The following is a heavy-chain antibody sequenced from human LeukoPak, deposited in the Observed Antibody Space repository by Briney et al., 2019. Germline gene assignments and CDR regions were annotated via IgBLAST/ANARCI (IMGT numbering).Heavy chain of an antibody. D-gene: IGHD2-2*01. CDR1: GYSISSGYY. Sequence: SETLSLTCTVSGYSISSGYYWGWIRQPPGKGLEWIESIYHSESTYYNPSIKSRVTISVDTSKDQFSLKVSSVSAADTAVYYCARAGDIVVVTAGMGPQSAFDIWGEGTMVTVYS. J-gene: IGHJ3*02. V-gene: IGHV4-38-2*02. CDR3: ARAGDIVVVTAGMGPQSAFDI. CDR2: IYHSEST.